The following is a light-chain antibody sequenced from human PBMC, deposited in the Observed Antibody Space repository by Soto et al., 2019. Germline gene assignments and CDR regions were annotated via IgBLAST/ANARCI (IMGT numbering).Light chain of an antibody. CDR2: EGS. CDR3: CSYAGSRV. CDR1: SSDVGSYNL. Sequence: QSALTRPASVSGSPGQSITISCTGTSSDVGSYNLVSWYQQHPGKAPKLMIYEGSKRPSGVSNRFSGSKSGNTASLTISGLQAEDEADYYCCSYAGSRVFGGGTKVTV. J-gene: IGLJ3*02. V-gene: IGLV2-23*01.